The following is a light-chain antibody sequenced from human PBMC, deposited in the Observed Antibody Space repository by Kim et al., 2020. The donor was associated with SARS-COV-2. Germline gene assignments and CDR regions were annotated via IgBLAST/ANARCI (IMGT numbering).Light chain of an antibody. J-gene: IGKJ4*01. V-gene: IGKV3-11*01. CDR3: HQRRDWPLT. CDR1: QSVSSS. CDR2: DAS. Sequence: LSPGETATLPCRASQSVSSSLAWYQQKPGQAPRLLIYDASSRATGIPARFSGSGSGTDFTLTISSLEPEDFAVYYCHQRRDWPLTFGAGTKVDIK.